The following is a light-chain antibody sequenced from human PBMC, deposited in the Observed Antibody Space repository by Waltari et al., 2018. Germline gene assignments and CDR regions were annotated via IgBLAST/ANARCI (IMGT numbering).Light chain of an antibody. Sequence: QSALTQPRSVSGSPGPSVTIPCPGTSRHVGGYNYVSWYQQHPGKAPKLMIYDGSKRPSGVPDRFSGSKSGNTASLTISGLQAEDEADYYCCSYAGSSRVFGGGTKLTVL. V-gene: IGLV2-11*01. CDR1: SRHVGGYNY. CDR2: DGS. CDR3: CSYAGSSRV. J-gene: IGLJ2*01.